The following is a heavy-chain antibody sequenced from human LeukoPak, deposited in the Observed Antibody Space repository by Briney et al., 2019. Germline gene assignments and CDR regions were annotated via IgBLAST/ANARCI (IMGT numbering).Heavy chain of an antibody. CDR3: AKLSPRSR. V-gene: IGHV4-34*01. CDR2: INHSGVT. J-gene: IGHJ4*02. D-gene: IGHD2/OR15-2a*01. Sequence: SETLSLTCSVSGASFSDYYWSWVRQSPGKGLEWIGEINHSGVTHYNPSLKSRVTMSADPSKIQFSLNLTSLTAADSAVYYCAKLSPRSRWGQGTLVTVSS. CDR1: GASFSDYY.